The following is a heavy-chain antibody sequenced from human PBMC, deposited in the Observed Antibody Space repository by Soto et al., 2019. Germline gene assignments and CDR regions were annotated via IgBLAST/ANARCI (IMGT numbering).Heavy chain of an antibody. D-gene: IGHD2-21*02. CDR2: IIPIFGTA. CDR3: ARDHRAYCGGDCYFDY. CDR1: GGTFSSYA. J-gene: IGHJ4*02. V-gene: IGHV1-69*12. Sequence: QVQLVQSGAAVKKPGSSVKVSCKASGGTFSSYAISWVRQAPGQGLEWMGGIIPIFGTANYAQKFQGRVTITADESTSTAYMELSSLRSEDTAVYYCARDHRAYCGGDCYFDYWGQGTLVTVSS.